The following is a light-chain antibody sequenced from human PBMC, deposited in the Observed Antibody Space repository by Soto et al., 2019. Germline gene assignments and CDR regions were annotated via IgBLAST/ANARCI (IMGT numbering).Light chain of an antibody. V-gene: IGKV1-27*01. J-gene: IGKJ2*01. CDR3: QKYDSAPYT. CDR1: QGISNS. Sequence: DTQITHSPSSLSASVGDRFTITCGASQGISNSSAGYHQKPGKVPKLLIYAASTLQSGVPSRFSGSGSGTDFTLTISSLQPEDVATYYCQKYDSAPYTFGQGTKLEIK. CDR2: AAS.